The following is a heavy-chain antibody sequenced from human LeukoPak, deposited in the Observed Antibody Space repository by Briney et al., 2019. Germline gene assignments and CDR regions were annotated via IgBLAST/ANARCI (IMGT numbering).Heavy chain of an antibody. Sequence: GGSLRLSCAASGFTFRTYTMNWVRQAPGKGLEWVSSITSTSSFIFYADSVQGRFTISRDNAKNSLYLQMDSLRAEDTAVYYCTSEVATIEGKVDYWGQGTLVTVSS. V-gene: IGHV3-21*01. CDR3: TSEVATIEGKVDY. CDR1: GFTFRTYT. J-gene: IGHJ4*02. D-gene: IGHD5-12*01. CDR2: ITSTSSFI.